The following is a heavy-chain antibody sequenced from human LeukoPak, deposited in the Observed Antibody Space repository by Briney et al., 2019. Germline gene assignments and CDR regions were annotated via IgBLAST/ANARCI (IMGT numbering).Heavy chain of an antibody. CDR1: GGSISSYY. V-gene: IGHV4-59*01. D-gene: IGHD3-10*01. Sequence: SETLSLTCTVSGGSISSYYWSWIRQPPGKGLEWIGYIYYSGSTNYNPSLKSRVTISVDTSKNQFSLKLSSVTAADTAVYYCARAGSYYTSGNYLGYWGQGTLVTVSS. CDR2: IYYSGST. CDR3: ARAGSYYTSGNYLGY. J-gene: IGHJ4*02.